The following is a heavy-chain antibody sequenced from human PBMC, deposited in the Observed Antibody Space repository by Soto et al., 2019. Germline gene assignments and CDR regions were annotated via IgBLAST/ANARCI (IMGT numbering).Heavy chain of an antibody. V-gene: IGHV3-48*02. Sequence: PGGSLRLSCVASGFDFSSHDMNGVRQAPGKGLEWIAYINRRGVTHYADSVEGRFTISRDNAPNSMFLQLLSLRDEDTAVYYCARDAAEINSYYIDFSGQGAMVTLSS. CDR3: ARDAAEINSYYIDF. D-gene: IGHD3-16*01. CDR1: GFDFSSHD. J-gene: IGHJ4*02. CDR2: INRRGVT.